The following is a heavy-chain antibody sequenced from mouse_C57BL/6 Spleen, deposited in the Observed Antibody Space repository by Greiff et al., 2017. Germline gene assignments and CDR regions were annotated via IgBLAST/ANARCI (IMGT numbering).Heavy chain of an antibody. J-gene: IGHJ4*01. D-gene: IGHD6-1*01. V-gene: IGHV1-82*01. CDR1: GYAFSSSW. CDR2: IYPGDGDT. Sequence: QVHVKQSGPELVKPGASVKISCKASGYAFSSSWMNWVKQRPGKGLEWIGRIYPGDGDTNYNGKFKGKATLTADKSSSTAYMQLSSLTSEDSAVYFCAASTGDYWGQGTSVTVSS. CDR3: AASTGDY.